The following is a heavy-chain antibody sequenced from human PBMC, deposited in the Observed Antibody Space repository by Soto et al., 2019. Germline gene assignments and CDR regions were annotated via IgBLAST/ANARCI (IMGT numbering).Heavy chain of an antibody. CDR3: ARDGGGYYYGMDV. CDR1: GGSISSYY. CDR2: IYYSGST. V-gene: IGHV4-59*01. Sequence: SETLSLTCTFSGGSISSYYWSWIRQPPGKGLEWIGYIYYSGSTNYNPSLKSRVTISVDTSKNQFSLKLSSVTAADTAVYYCARDGGGYYYGMDVWGQGTTVTVSS. D-gene: IGHD3-16*01. J-gene: IGHJ6*02.